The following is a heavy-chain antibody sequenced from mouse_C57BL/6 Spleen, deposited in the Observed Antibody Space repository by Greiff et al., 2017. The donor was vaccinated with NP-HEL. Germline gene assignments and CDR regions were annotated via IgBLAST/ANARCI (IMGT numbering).Heavy chain of an antibody. Sequence: QVQLKESGAELARPGASVKLSCKASGYTFTSYGIRWVKQRTGQGLEWIGEIYPRSGNNYYNEKFKGKATLTADKSSSTAYMELRNLTSEDSAVYFCASALNWDEGDYWGQGTTLTVSS. D-gene: IGHD4-1*01. CDR1: GYTFTSYG. V-gene: IGHV1-81*01. CDR3: ASALNWDEGDY. CDR2: IYPRSGNN. J-gene: IGHJ2*01.